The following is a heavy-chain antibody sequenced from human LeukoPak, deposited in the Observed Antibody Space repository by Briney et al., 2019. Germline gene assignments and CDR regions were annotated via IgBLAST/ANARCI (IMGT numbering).Heavy chain of an antibody. J-gene: IGHJ4*02. CDR2: VYNSGST. V-gene: IGHV4-59*08. Sequence: SETLSLTCTVSGVSISSYYWSWIRQPPGEGLEWIGYVYNSGSTNYNPSLKSRVTISVDTSKNQFSLKLSSVTAADTAVYYCARGRSLLFREYYFDYWGQGTLVTVSS. CDR3: ARGRSLLFREYYFDY. D-gene: IGHD2-21*02. CDR1: GVSISSYY.